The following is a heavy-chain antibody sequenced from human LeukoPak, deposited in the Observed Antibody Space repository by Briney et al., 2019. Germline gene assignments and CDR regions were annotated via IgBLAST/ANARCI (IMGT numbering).Heavy chain of an antibody. V-gene: IGHV3-23*01. Sequence: QPGESLRLSCAASGFTFSNFGMSWVRQAPGNGLEWVSAISAGGGTYYADTVKGRFTISRDNSKNTLYLQMSSLRAEDTAVYYCAKRSSLNYFDSWGQGTLVTVSS. J-gene: IGHJ4*02. D-gene: IGHD3-16*01. CDR1: GFTFSNFG. CDR3: AKRSSLNYFDS. CDR2: ISAGGGT.